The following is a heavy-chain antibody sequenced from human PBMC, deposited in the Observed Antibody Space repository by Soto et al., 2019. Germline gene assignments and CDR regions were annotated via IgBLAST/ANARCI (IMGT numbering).Heavy chain of an antibody. D-gene: IGHD1-26*01. CDR2: IIPIFGTA. Sequence: SVKHTCKVSGGTISSYPISRGRQAAGQGLEWMGGIIPIFGTANYAQKFQGRVTITADESTSTAYMELSSLRSEDTAVYYCARDGSSHVGYYYYYGMDVWGQGTTVTVSS. CDR3: ARDGSSHVGYYYYYGMDV. V-gene: IGHV1-69*13. CDR1: GGTISSYP. J-gene: IGHJ6*02.